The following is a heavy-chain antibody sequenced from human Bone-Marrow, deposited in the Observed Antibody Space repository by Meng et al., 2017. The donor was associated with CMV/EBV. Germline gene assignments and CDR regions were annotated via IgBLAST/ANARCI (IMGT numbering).Heavy chain of an antibody. Sequence: SETLSLTCTVSGGSISYYYWSWIRQPPGKGLEWIGSIYYSGSTNYSPSLKSRVTISVDTSKNQFSLKLSSVTAADTAVYYCALYDFWSGYYTWGQGTLVTVSS. CDR3: ALYDFWSGYYT. CDR1: GGSISYYY. V-gene: IGHV4-59*08. D-gene: IGHD3-3*01. J-gene: IGHJ4*02. CDR2: IYYSGST.